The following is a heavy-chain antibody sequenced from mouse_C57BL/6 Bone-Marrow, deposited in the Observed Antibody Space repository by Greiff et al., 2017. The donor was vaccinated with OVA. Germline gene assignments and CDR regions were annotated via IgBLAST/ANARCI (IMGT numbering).Heavy chain of an antibody. CDR3: ASTAQATWFAY. D-gene: IGHD3-2*02. Sequence: VKLMESGPGLVAPSQSLSITCTVSGFSLTSYGVDWVRQSPGKGLEWLGVIWGVGSTNYNSALKSRLSISKDNSKSQVFLKMNSLQTDDTAMYYCASTAQATWFAYWGQGTLVTVSA. V-gene: IGHV2-6*01. J-gene: IGHJ3*01. CDR2: IWGVGST. CDR1: GFSLTSYG.